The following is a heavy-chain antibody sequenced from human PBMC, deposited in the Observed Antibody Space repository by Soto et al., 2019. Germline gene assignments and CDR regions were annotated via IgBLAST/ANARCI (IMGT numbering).Heavy chain of an antibody. Sequence: SETLSLTCAVSGGSISSSNWWSWVRQPPGKGLEWIGEIYHSGSTNYNPSLKSRVTISVDKSKNHFSLKLSSVTAADTAVYYCARSDTMVRGVSQNDAFDIWGQGTMVT. D-gene: IGHD3-10*01. V-gene: IGHV4-4*02. CDR1: GGSISSSNW. J-gene: IGHJ3*02. CDR3: ARSDTMVRGVSQNDAFDI. CDR2: IYHSGST.